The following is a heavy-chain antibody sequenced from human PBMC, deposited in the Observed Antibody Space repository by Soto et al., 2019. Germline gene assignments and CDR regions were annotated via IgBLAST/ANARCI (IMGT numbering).Heavy chain of an antibody. Sequence: QPGGSLRLSCAASGFTFSSYSMNWVRQAPGKGLEWVSYISSSSTIYYADSVKGRFTISRDNAKNSLYLQMNSLRDEDTAVYYCAGRDSYGYMDDAFDIWGQGTMVTVSS. CDR1: GFTFSSYS. D-gene: IGHD5-18*01. J-gene: IGHJ3*02. V-gene: IGHV3-48*02. CDR3: AGRDSYGYMDDAFDI. CDR2: ISSSSTI.